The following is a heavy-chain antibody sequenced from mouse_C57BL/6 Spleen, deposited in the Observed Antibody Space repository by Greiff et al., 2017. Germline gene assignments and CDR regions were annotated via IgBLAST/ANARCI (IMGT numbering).Heavy chain of an antibody. CDR2: INPNYGTT. D-gene: IGHD1-1*01. CDR1: GYSFTDYN. V-gene: IGHV1-39*01. Sequence: VHVKQSGPELVKPGASVKISCKASGYSFTDYNMNWVKQSNGKSLEWIGVINPNYGTTSYNQKFKGKATLTVDQSSSTAYMQLNSLTSEDSAVYYCARAYGSSHWYFDVWGTGTTVTVSS. CDR3: ARAYGSSHWYFDV. J-gene: IGHJ1*03.